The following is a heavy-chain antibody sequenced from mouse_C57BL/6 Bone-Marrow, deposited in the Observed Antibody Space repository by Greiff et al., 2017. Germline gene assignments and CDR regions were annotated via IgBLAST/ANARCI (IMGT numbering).Heavy chain of an antibody. V-gene: IGHV1-26*01. J-gene: IGHJ2*01. CDR1: GYTFTDYY. D-gene: IGHD1-1*01. CDR2: INPNNGGT. Sequence: VQLQQSGPELVKPGASVKISCKASGYTFTDYYMNWVKQSHGKSLEWIGDINPNNGGTSYNQKFKGKATLTVVKSSSTAYMELRSLTSEDSAVYYCASLYYGLDYWGQGTTLTVSS. CDR3: ASLYYGLDY.